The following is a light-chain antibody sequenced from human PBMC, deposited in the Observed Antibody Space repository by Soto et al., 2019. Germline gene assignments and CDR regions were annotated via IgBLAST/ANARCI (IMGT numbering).Light chain of an antibody. CDR3: QQYGSSPWT. J-gene: IGKJ1*01. CDR2: GAS. CDR1: HSVSSSY. V-gene: IGKV3-20*01. Sequence: EIVFTESPGTVSLSPGERASLSCRASHSVSSSYLAWYQQKPGQAPRLLIYGASSRATGIPDRFSGSGSGTDFTLTISRLEPEDFAVYYCQQYGSSPWTFGHGTKVAI.